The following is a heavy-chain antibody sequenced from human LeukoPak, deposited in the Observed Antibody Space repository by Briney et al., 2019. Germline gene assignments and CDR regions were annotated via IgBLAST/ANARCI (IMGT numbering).Heavy chain of an antibody. Sequence: ASVKVSCKVSGYXLRESSMLWVRQAPGKGLEWMGGFDAENGDIIYAQKLQGRVTMTEDISTDTAYMELSDLRSDDTAVYYCATEDPSGLDVLLNWGQGTMVTVSS. D-gene: IGHD6-19*01. CDR2: FDAENGDI. CDR3: ATEDPSGLDVLLN. V-gene: IGHV1-24*01. CDR1: GYXLRESS. J-gene: IGHJ3*01.